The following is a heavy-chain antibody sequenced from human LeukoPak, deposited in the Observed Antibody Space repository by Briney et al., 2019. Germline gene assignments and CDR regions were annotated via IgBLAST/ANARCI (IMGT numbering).Heavy chain of an antibody. CDR1: GGSFSGYY. J-gene: IGHJ4*02. CDR2: INHSGST. Sequence: PSETLSLTCAVYGGSFSGYYWSWIRQPPGKGLEWIGEINHSGSTSYSPSLQSRVTISLDTSRNQFSLNLAFVTAADTAIYYCTKTSPGVPLDFWGQGALVTVSS. V-gene: IGHV4-34*01. CDR3: TKTSPGVPLDF. D-gene: IGHD7-27*01.